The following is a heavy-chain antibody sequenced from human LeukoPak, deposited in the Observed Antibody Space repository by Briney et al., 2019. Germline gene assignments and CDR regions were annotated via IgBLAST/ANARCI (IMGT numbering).Heavy chain of an antibody. D-gene: IGHD6-25*01. Sequence: TSVKVSCKASGFTFTSSAMQWVRQARGQRLEWTGWIVVGSGNTNYAQKFQERVTITRDMSTSTAYMELSSLRSEDTAVYYCAADGPSGYYYMDVWGKGTTVTVSS. CDR3: AADGPSGYYYMDV. CDR1: GFTFTSSA. J-gene: IGHJ6*03. CDR2: IVVGSGNT. V-gene: IGHV1-58*02.